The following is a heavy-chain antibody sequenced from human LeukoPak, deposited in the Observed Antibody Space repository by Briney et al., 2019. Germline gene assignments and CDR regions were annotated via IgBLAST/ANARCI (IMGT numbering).Heavy chain of an antibody. CDR3: AREGITIFGTINWFDP. J-gene: IGHJ5*02. CDR1: GFTFSSYA. V-gene: IGHV3-30*01. Sequence: PGGSLRLSCATSGFTFSSYAMHWVRQAPGKGLEWVAVISYDGSNKYYADSVKGRFTISRDNSKSTLYLQMNSLRAEDTAVYYCAREGITIFGTINWFDPWGQGTLVTVSP. D-gene: IGHD3-3*01. CDR2: ISYDGSNK.